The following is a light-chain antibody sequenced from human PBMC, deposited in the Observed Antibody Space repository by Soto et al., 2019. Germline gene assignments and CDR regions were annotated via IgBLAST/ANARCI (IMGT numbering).Light chain of an antibody. CDR1: QSITIY. V-gene: IGKV1-39*01. J-gene: IGKJ1*01. CDR3: QQSYSTPRT. CDR2: AAS. Sequence: DIQMTQSPSSLSASVGDRVTITCRASQSITIYLNWYQQKPGKAPRLLIYAASNLHSGVPSRFNGSGSWTDFTLTISSLLPEYFGTYYCQQSYSTPRTFGQGTKVEI.